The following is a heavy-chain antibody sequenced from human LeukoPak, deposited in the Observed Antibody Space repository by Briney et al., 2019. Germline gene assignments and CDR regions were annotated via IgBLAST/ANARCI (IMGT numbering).Heavy chain of an antibody. CDR1: GGSISSGDYY. D-gene: IGHD3-22*01. Sequence: PSQTLSLTCIVSGGSISSGDYYWSWIRQPPGKGLEWIGYIYYSGSTYYNPSLKSRITMSVDTSKNQFSLKLSSVTAADTAVYYCAPHSSSYSYFDYWGQGTLVTVSS. CDR3: APHSSSYSYFDY. J-gene: IGHJ4*02. V-gene: IGHV4-30-4*01. CDR2: IYYSGST.